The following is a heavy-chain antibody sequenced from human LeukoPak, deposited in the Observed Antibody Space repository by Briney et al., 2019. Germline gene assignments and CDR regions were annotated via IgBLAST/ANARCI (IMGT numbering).Heavy chain of an antibody. V-gene: IGHV4-61*08. Sequence: SETLSLTCTVSGGSISSGGYYWSWIRQHPGKGLEWIGYIYYSGSTNYNPSLKSRVTISVDTSKNQFSLKLSSVTAADTAVYYCARDRAPGSSRNSYFDYWGQGTLVTVSS. CDR1: GGSISSGGYY. CDR3: ARDRAPGSSRNSYFDY. D-gene: IGHD1-26*01. J-gene: IGHJ4*02. CDR2: IYYSGST.